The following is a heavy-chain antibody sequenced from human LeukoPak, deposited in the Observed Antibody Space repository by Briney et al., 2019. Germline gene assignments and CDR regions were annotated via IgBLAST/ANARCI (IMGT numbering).Heavy chain of an antibody. CDR2: ISGGGGST. J-gene: IGHJ4*02. V-gene: IGHV3-23*01. CDR3: ATHNYYGSGSLDY. Sequence: PGGSLRLSCAASGFTFSSYAMSWVRQAPGKGLEWVSAISGGGGSTYYVDSVKGRFTISRDNSKNTLYLQMNSLRAEDTAVYYCATHNYYGSGSLDYWGQGTLVTVSS. CDR1: GFTFSSYA. D-gene: IGHD3-10*01.